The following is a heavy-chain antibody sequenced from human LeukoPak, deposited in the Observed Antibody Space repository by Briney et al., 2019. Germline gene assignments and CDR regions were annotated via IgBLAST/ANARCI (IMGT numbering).Heavy chain of an antibody. CDR3: AREVVAAPGTVDY. CDR2: IYYSGST. CDR1: GDSISGFH. D-gene: IGHD6-13*01. J-gene: IGHJ4*02. Sequence: SETLSLTCTVSGDSISGFHWSWVRQPPGKGLEWIGYIYYSGSTNYNPSLKSRVTISVDTSKNQFSLKLTSVTAADTAVYYCAREVVAAPGTVDYWGQGTLVTVSS. V-gene: IGHV4-59*01.